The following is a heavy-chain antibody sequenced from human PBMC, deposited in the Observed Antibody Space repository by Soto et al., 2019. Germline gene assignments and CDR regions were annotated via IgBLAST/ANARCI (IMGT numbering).Heavy chain of an antibody. CDR1: GYTFTSYG. V-gene: IGHV1-18*01. J-gene: IGHJ4*02. Sequence: ASVKVSCKASGYTFTSYGISWVRQAPGQGLEWMGWISAYNGNTNYAQKLQGRVTMTTDTSTSTAYMELRSLRSDDTAVYYCAREGTDLLGYCSGGSCYGGSDYWGQGTLVTVSS. CDR2: ISAYNGNT. D-gene: IGHD2-15*01. CDR3: AREGTDLLGYCSGGSCYGGSDY.